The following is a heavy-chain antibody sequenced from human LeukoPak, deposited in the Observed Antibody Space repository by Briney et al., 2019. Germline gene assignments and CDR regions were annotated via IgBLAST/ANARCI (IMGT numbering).Heavy chain of an antibody. J-gene: IGHJ5*02. Sequence: PGGSLRLSCAASGFTFSNAWMSWVRQAPGKGLEWVGRIKSKTDGGTTDYAAPVKGRFTISRDDSKNTLYLQMNSPRIEDTAVYYCVVDFQYNSPWGQGTLVTVSS. CDR2: IKSKTDGGTT. CDR1: GFTFSNAW. D-gene: IGHD2-15*01. CDR3: VVDFQYNSP. V-gene: IGHV3-15*05.